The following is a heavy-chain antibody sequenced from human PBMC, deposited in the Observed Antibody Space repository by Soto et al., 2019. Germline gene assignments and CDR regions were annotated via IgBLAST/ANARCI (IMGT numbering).Heavy chain of an antibody. V-gene: IGHV1-46*01. D-gene: IGHD1-26*01. CDR3: ARVPRRSGSYGHFDY. Sequence: AAVKVSCKASGYTFTSHYMHCVQQAPGPGLEWMGIINPSGGSTSYAQKFQGRVTMTRDTSTSTVYMELSSLRSEDTAVYYCARVPRRSGSYGHFDYWGQGTLVTVSS. CDR2: INPSGGST. CDR1: GYTFTSHY. J-gene: IGHJ4*02.